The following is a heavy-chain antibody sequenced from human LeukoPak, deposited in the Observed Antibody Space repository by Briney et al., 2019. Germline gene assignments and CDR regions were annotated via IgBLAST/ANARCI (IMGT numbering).Heavy chain of an antibody. J-gene: IGHJ4*02. V-gene: IGHV3-7*04. CDR2: IHPEGNEK. CDR3: ARGDAFSGDH. Sequence: PGGSLTLSCAASGFTFRNFWMSWVRQAPGRGLEWVANIHPEGNEKYHAESVKGRFTISRDNSKSSLFLQMNGLRVEDTAVYYCARGDAFSGDHWGQGTLVTVSS. CDR1: GFTFRNFW.